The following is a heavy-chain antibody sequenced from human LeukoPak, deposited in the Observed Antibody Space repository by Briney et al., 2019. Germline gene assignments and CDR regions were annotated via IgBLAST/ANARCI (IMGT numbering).Heavy chain of an antibody. D-gene: IGHD2-21*01. CDR2: INPNSGGT. V-gene: IGHV1-2*02. CDR1: GSTFTGYY. Sequence: ASVKVSCKASGSTFTGYYIHWVRQAPGQGLECMGLINPNSGGTDYAQTFQGRVTMTRDTSITTAYMDLSSLRSDDTAVYYCARGLWGHAFHIWGQGTMVTVSS. CDR3: ARGLWGHAFHI. J-gene: IGHJ3*02.